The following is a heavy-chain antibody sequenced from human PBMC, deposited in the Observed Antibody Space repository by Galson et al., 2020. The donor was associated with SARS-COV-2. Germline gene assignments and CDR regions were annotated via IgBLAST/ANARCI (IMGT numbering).Heavy chain of an antibody. D-gene: IGHD3-22*01. CDR2: ISRYSGSL. J-gene: IGHJ4*02. CDR3: AKDRGVDSSGDYFLFDY. CDR1: GFPFDDYA. V-gene: IGHV3-9*01. Sequence: SLRLLCAASGFPFDDYAMHWVRPAPAKGLQWVSGISRYSGSLGYADSVKGRFTISRDNAKNSLYLQMNSLRAEDTALYYCAKDRGVDSSGDYFLFDYWGQGTLVTVSS.